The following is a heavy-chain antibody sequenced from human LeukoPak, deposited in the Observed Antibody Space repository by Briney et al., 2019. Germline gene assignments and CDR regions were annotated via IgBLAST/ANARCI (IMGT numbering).Heavy chain of an antibody. CDR3: ARDPPPPYYYDSSGYYHY. Sequence: GGSLRLSCAASGFTFSSYAMSWVRQAPGKGLEWVSAISGSGGSTYYADSVKGRFTISRDNSKNTLYLQMNSLRAEDTAVYYCARDPPPPYYYDSSGYYHYWGQGTLVTVSS. CDR1: GFTFSSYA. J-gene: IGHJ4*02. V-gene: IGHV3-23*01. D-gene: IGHD3-22*01. CDR2: ISGSGGST.